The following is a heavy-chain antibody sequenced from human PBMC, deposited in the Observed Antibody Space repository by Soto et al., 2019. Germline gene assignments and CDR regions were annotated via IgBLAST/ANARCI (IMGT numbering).Heavy chain of an antibody. CDR2: IIPIFGTA. J-gene: IGHJ6*02. CDR1: GGTFSSYA. D-gene: IGHD3-3*01. CDR3: ARVRRFADYDFWSGPPDYYGMDV. V-gene: IGHV1-69*12. Sequence: QVQLVQSGAEVKKPGSSVKVSCKASGGTFSSYAISWVRQAPGQGLEWMGGIIPIFGTANYAQKFQGRVKITADEATSTAYRELSSLRYEDTAVYYFARVRRFADYDFWSGPPDYYGMDVWGQGTTVTVSS.